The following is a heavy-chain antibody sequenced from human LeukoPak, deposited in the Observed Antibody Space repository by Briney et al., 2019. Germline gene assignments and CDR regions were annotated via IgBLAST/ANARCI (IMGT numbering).Heavy chain of an antibody. J-gene: IGHJ4*02. Sequence: ASVKVSCKVSGYTLTELAMHWVRQAPGKGLEWMGGFDPEDGETIYAQKFQGRITMTEDTSTDTAYMELSSLRSEDTAFYYCAAVLMGFYDSSGYFDYWGQGTLVTVS. CDR3: AAVLMGFYDSSGYFDY. CDR1: GYTLTELA. D-gene: IGHD3-22*01. V-gene: IGHV1-24*01. CDR2: FDPEDGET.